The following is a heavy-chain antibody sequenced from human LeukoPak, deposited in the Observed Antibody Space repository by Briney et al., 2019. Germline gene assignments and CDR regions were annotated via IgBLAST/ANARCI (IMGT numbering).Heavy chain of an antibody. J-gene: IGHJ6*03. CDR3: ARSRRVVAALYYYYYMDV. CDR2: IYYSGST. CDR1: GGSISSSSYY. D-gene: IGHD2-15*01. V-gene: IGHV4-39*01. Sequence: KTSETLSLTCTVSGGSISSSSYYWGWIRQPPGKGLEWIGSIYYSGSTYYNPSLKSRVTISVDTSKNQFSLKLSSVTAADTAVYYCARSRRVVAALYYYYYMDVWGKGTTVTVSS.